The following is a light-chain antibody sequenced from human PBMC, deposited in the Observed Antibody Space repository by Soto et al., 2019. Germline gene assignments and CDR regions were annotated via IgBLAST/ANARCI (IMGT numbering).Light chain of an antibody. V-gene: IGLV1-47*01. J-gene: IGLJ2*01. CDR3: AAWDASLSAVV. Sequence: QSVLTQPPSASGTPGQRVTISCSGSSSNIGSNYVYWYQQLPGTAPNLLIYRNNQRPSGVPDRFSGSNSGASASLAISGLRSEDEADYYCAAWDASLSAVVFGGGTKLTVL. CDR2: RNN. CDR1: SSNIGSNY.